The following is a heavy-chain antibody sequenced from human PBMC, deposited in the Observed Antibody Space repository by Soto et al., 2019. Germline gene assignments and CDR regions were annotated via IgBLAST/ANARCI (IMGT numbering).Heavy chain of an antibody. Sequence: SVGSLRLSCAASGFTFSSYAMSWVRQAPGKGLEWVSAISGSGGSTYYADSVKGRFTISRDNSKNTLYLQMNSLRAEDTAVYYCAKDGATVVEWEYYYYYYGMDVWGQGTTVTVSS. D-gene: IGHD1-26*01. CDR1: GFTFSSYA. CDR2: ISGSGGST. J-gene: IGHJ6*02. V-gene: IGHV3-23*01. CDR3: AKDGATVVEWEYYYYYYGMDV.